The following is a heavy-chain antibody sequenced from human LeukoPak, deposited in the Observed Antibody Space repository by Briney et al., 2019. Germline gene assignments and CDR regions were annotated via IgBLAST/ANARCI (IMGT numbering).Heavy chain of an antibody. V-gene: IGHV3-30-3*01. D-gene: IGHD3-3*01. Sequence: GGSLRLSCAASGFTFSSYAMHWVRQGPGRGLEWVAVMAHDGSNIYYAGSVLGRFTISRDNSKDTLHLQMNSLRLEDTAVYYCARASDRMYDEFWEGYFSSFDFWGQGTLVTVSS. CDR3: ARASDRMYDEFWEGYFSSFDF. J-gene: IGHJ4*02. CDR1: GFTFSSYA. CDR2: MAHDGSNI.